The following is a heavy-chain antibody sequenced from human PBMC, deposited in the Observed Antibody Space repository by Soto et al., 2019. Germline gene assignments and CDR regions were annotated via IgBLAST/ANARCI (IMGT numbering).Heavy chain of an antibody. CDR3: ARRGNQLWGFYGMDV. Sequence: PGESLKISCKGSGYSFTSYWIGWVRQMPGKGLEWMGIIYPGDSDTRYSPSFQGQVTISADKSISTAYLQWSSLKASDTAMYYCARRGNQLWGFYGMDVWGQGTTVTVSS. CDR1: GYSFTSYW. D-gene: IGHD1-26*01. J-gene: IGHJ6*02. CDR2: IYPGDSDT. V-gene: IGHV5-51*01.